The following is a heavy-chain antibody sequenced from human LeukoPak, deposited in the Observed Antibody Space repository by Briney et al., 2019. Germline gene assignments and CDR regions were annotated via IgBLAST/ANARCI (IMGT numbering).Heavy chain of an antibody. CDR1: GGSISSGGYS. J-gene: IGHJ4*02. D-gene: IGHD3-9*01. Sequence: PSQTLSLTCAVSGGSISSGGYSWSWLRQPPGKGLEWIGYIYHSGSTYYNPSLKSRVTISVDRSKNQFSLKLSSVTAADTAVYYCARGFVLRYFDWLPYFDYWGQGTLVTVSS. CDR2: IYHSGST. CDR3: ARGFVLRYFDWLPYFDY. V-gene: IGHV4-30-2*01.